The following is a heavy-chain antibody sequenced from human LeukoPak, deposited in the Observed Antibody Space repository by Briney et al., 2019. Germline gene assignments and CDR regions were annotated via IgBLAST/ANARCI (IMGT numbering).Heavy chain of an antibody. CDR3: AKVPAGLAGGGATLDY. D-gene: IGHD1-26*01. Sequence: PGGSLRLSCAASGFTFSSYGMSWVRQAPGKGLEWVSAISGSGGSTYYADSVKGRFTISRDNSKNTLYLQMNSLRAEDTAVYYCAKVPAGLAGGGATLDYWGQGTLVTVSS. V-gene: IGHV3-23*01. J-gene: IGHJ4*02. CDR2: ISGSGGST. CDR1: GFTFSSYG.